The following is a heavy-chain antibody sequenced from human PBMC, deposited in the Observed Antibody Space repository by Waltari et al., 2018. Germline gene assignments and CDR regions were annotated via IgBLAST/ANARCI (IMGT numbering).Heavy chain of an antibody. CDR1: GGSISSSSYY. CDR3: ATRNQGSGWRH. Sequence: QLQLQESGPGLVKPSETLSLTCSVTGGSISSSSYYWGWIRQPPGKGLEWVGSISYSGATYYTPSLKSRVTISVDTTNNQFSLKLRSVTAADTAVYYCATRNQGSGWRHWGQGTLVTVSS. J-gene: IGHJ4*02. D-gene: IGHD6-19*01. V-gene: IGHV4-39*01. CDR2: ISYSGAT.